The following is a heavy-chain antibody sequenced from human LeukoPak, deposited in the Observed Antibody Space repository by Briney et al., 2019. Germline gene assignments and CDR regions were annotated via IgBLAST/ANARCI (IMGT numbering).Heavy chain of an antibody. V-gene: IGHV3-48*03. CDR1: GFTFSSYE. D-gene: IGHD3-10*01. J-gene: IGHJ4*02. CDR2: ISSSGSTI. CDR3: AIGVRGVPRVFDY. Sequence: PGGSLRLSCAASGFTFSSYEMNWVRQAPGKGLEWVSYISSSGSTIYYADSVKGRFTISRDNAKNSLYLQMNSLRAEDTAVYYCAIGVRGVPRVFDYWGQRTLVTVSS.